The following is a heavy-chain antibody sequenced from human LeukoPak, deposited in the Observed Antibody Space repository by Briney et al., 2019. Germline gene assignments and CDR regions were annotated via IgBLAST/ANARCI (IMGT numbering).Heavy chain of an antibody. CDR3: ASIYSTVTTRPKYLRDY. CDR2: ISYDGSSK. Sequence: PGRSLRLSCAASGFTFSSYAMHWVRQAPGKGLEWVAVISYDGSSKYYADSVKGRFTISRDNSKNTLYLQMNSLRAGDTAVYYCASIYSTVTTRPKYLRDYWGQGTLVTVSS. D-gene: IGHD4-17*01. J-gene: IGHJ4*02. V-gene: IGHV3-30-3*01. CDR1: GFTFSSYA.